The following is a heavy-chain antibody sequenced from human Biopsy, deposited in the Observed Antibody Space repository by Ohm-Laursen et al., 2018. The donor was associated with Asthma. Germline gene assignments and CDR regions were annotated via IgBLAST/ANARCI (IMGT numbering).Heavy chain of an antibody. J-gene: IGHJ4*02. CDR3: AKVRSDWVITESFDY. CDR2: ISWNSATI. D-gene: IGHD3-22*01. Sequence: SLRLSCAAPGFTFDEYTMHWVRQAPGKGLEWVSGISWNSATIGYADSVEGRFTISRDNAKNSVFLHMDSLRPEDTAFYYCAKVRSDWVITESFDYWGQGVLVTVSS. CDR1: GFTFDEYT. V-gene: IGHV3-9*01.